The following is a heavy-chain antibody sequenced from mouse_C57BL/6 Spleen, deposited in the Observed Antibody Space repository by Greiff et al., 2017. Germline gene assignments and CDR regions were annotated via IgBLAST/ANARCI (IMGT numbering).Heavy chain of an antibody. V-gene: IGHV1-18*01. CDR3: ARSRDYRWYFDV. CDR2: INPNNGGT. Sequence: EVQLQQSGPELVKPGASVKIPCKASGYTFTDYNMDWVKQSHGKSLEWIGDINPNNGGTIYNQKFKGKATLTVEKSSSTAYMELRSLTSEDTAVYYCARSRDYRWYFDVWGTGTTVTVSS. J-gene: IGHJ1*03. D-gene: IGHD2-4*01. CDR1: GYTFTDYN.